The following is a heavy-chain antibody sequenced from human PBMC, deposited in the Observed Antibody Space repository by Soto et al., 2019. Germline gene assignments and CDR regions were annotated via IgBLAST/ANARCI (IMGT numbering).Heavy chain of an antibody. Sequence: GASVKVSCKASGYTFTSYGISWVRQAPGQGLEWMGWISAYNGNTNYAQKLQGRVTMTTDTSTSTAYMELRSLRSDDTAVYYCARDSFYMVRGVGQYYYGMDVWGQGTTVTVSS. V-gene: IGHV1-18*01. CDR3: ARDSFYMVRGVGQYYYGMDV. CDR2: ISAYNGNT. D-gene: IGHD3-10*01. J-gene: IGHJ6*02. CDR1: GYTFTSYG.